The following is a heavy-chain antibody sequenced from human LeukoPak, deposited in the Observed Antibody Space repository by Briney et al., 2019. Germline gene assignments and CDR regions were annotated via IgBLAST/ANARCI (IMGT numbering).Heavy chain of an antibody. CDR2: ISAYNGNT. V-gene: IGHV1-18*01. J-gene: IGHJ4*02. Sequence: GASVKVSCKASGYTFTSYGISWVRQAPGQGLEWMGWISAYNGNTNYAQKLQGRVTMTTDTSTSTAYMELRSLRSDDTAVYYCARSSGYDILTGDWWFDYWGQGTLVTVSS. CDR3: ARSSGYDILTGDWWFDY. CDR1: GYTFTSYG. D-gene: IGHD3-9*01.